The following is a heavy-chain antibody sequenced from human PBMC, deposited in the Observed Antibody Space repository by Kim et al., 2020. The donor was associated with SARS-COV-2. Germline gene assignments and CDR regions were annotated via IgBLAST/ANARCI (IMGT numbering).Heavy chain of an antibody. D-gene: IGHD3-3*01. V-gene: IGHV3-23*01. CDR3: AKDPRFLEWSYVDY. CDR1: GFTFSSYA. Sequence: GGSLRLSCAASGFTFSSYAMSWVRQAPGKGLEWVSAISGSGGSTYYADSVKGRFTISRDNSKNTLYLQMNSLRAEDTAVYYCAKDPRFLEWSYVDYWGQGTLVTVSS. J-gene: IGHJ4*02. CDR2: ISGSGGST.